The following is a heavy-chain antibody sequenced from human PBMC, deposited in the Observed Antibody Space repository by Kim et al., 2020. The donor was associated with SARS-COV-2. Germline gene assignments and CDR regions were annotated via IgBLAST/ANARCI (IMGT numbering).Heavy chain of an antibody. Sequence: ASVKVSCRASGPSSTNFYLHWARQAPGQGLEWMGVISPSGDKKGYARKLQGRITMTRDTSTSTAYMEVTGLTSDDTAIYFCAADSWGYGDSPYWGQGTLVIVSS. CDR3: AADSWGYGDSPY. CDR1: GPSSTNFY. CDR2: ISPSGDKK. V-gene: IGHV1-46*04. J-gene: IGHJ4*02. D-gene: IGHD2-21*01.